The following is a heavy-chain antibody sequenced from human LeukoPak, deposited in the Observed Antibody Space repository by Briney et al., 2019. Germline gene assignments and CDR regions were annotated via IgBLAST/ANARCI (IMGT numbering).Heavy chain of an antibody. CDR1: GGSMNSYY. CDR3: ARVRRLELPPGNFYYYMDV. D-gene: IGHD1-7*01. J-gene: IGHJ6*03. Sequence: PSETLSLTCTVSGGSMNSYYWSWIRQPAGKGLEWIWRFYTSGSTNYNPSLKSRVTISVDTSKNQFSLKLSSVTAADTAVYYCARVRRLELPPGNFYYYMDVWGKGTTVTVSS. V-gene: IGHV4-4*07. CDR2: FYTSGST.